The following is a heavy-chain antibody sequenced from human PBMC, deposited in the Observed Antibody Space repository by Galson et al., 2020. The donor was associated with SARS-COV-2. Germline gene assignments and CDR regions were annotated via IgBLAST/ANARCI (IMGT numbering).Heavy chain of an antibody. Sequence: GGSLRLSCAASGFTFSSYSMNWVRQAPWKGLEWVSYISSSSSTIYYADSVKGRFTISRDNAKNSLYLQMNSLRAEDTAVYYCAREIIAVNPGIDYWGQGTLVTVSS. J-gene: IGHJ4*02. V-gene: IGHV3-48*04. CDR1: GFTFSSYS. CDR3: AREIIAVNPGIDY. CDR2: ISSSSSTI. D-gene: IGHD6-19*01.